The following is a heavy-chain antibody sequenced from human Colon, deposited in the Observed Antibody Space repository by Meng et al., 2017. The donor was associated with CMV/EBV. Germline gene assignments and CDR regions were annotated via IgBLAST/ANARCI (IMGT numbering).Heavy chain of an antibody. CDR1: GYSFTSNA. CDR3: ARDIAGDYYMNWFDP. Sequence: SGYSFTSNARNWVRQALGQGLEWMGWINTNTRIAIYAQGFTGRFVFSLDTSVSTAYLQINNLKPEDTGVYYCARDIAGDYYMNWFDPWGQGTLVTVSS. CDR2: INTNTRIA. V-gene: IGHV7-4-1*02. J-gene: IGHJ5*02. D-gene: IGHD4-17*01.